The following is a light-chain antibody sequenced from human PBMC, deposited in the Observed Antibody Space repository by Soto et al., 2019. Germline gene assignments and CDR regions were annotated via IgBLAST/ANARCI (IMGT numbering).Light chain of an antibody. CDR2: EAS. CDR1: QSVHRY. V-gene: IGKV3-11*01. CDR3: HQRRSWPPT. J-gene: IGKJ4*01. Sequence: EIVLTQSPATLSLSPGDRATLSCRASQSVHRYLAWYQQKPGQAPRLLMYEASNRATGIPATFSANGSGTDFTLTITNLEPEDFAVYYCHQRRSWPPTSGGGTKVEF.